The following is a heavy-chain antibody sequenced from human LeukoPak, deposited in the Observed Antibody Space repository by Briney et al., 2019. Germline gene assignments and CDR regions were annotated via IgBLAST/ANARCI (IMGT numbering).Heavy chain of an antibody. CDR1: GINVSSNY. CDR2: IYGGDAA. V-gene: IGHV3-66*02. Sequence: GGSLRLSCAASGINVSSNYMTWIRQAPGKGLEWASLIYGGDAAYYAESVRGRFMTSRDNLKNTLFLQMNSLRVEDTAVYYCVTSTGQQFIPYDYWGQGTHVTVSS. CDR3: VTSTGQQFIPYDY. D-gene: IGHD6-13*01. J-gene: IGHJ4*02.